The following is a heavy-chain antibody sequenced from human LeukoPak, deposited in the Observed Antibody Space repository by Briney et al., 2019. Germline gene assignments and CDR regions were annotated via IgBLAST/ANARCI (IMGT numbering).Heavy chain of an antibody. J-gene: IGHJ4*02. CDR1: GFTFSSYW. D-gene: IGHD6-13*01. CDR3: ARASRYSSSWYYFDY. CDR2: IKQDGSEK. V-gene: IGHV3-7*01. Sequence: SGGSLRLSCAASGFTFSSYWMHWVRQAPGKGLEWVANIKQDGSEKYYVDSVKGRFTISRDNAKNSLYLQMNSLRAEDTAVYYCARASRYSSSWYYFDYWGQGTLVTVSS.